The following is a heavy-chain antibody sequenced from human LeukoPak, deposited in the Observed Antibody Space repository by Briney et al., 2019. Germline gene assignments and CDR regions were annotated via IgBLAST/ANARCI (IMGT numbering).Heavy chain of an antibody. CDR3: ARGYYYDSSGYFFDY. CDR1: GYTFTGYY. V-gene: IGHV1-2*02. D-gene: IGHD3-22*01. Sequence: ASVKVSCKASGYTFTGYYMHWVRQASEQGLEWMGWINPNSGGTNYAQKFQGRVTMTRDTSISTAYMELSRLRSDDTAVYYCARGYYYDSSGYFFDYWGQGTLVTVSS. CDR2: INPNSGGT. J-gene: IGHJ4*02.